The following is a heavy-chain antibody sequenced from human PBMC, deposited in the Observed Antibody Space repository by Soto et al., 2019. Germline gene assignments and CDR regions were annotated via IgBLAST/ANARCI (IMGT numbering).Heavy chain of an antibody. J-gene: IGHJ1*01. D-gene: IGHD1-26*01. CDR1: GFTFDDYA. V-gene: IGHV3-9*01. CDR3: VKGLEVWEPYLEGAVEH. Sequence: EVQLVQSGGGLVQPGRSLRLSCVVSGFTFDDYAMHWVRQAPGKGLEWVSGITWNGGSIDYADSVKGRFAVSRDNVKKSPYLQIKGPRPEDTGLDYCVKGLEVWEPYLEGAVEHWGQGDLGSGSS. CDR2: ITWNGGSI.